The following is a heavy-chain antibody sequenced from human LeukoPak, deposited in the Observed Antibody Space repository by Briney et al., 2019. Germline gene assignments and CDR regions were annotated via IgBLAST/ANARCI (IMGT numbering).Heavy chain of an antibody. D-gene: IGHD1-26*01. CDR3: ARREWELHNAFDI. CDR1: GGSISSYY. V-gene: IGHV4-59*08. J-gene: IGHJ3*02. Sequence: SETLSLTCTVSGGSISSYYRSWIRQPPGKGLEWIGYIYYSGSTNYNPSLKSRVTISVDTSKNQFSLKLSSVTAADTAVYYCARREWELHNAFDIWGQGTMVTVSS. CDR2: IYYSGST.